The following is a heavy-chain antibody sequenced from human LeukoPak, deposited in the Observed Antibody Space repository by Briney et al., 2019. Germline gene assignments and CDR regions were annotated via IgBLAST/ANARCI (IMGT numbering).Heavy chain of an antibody. J-gene: IGHJ4*02. CDR1: GYTFTGYY. D-gene: IGHD6-13*01. Sequence: ASVKVSCKASGYTFTGYYMHWVRQAPGQGLEWMGWINPNSGGTNYAQKFQGRVTMTRDTSISTAYMELSRLRSDDTAVYYCAKPPAAAGPFDYWGQGTLVTVSS. CDR2: INPNSGGT. V-gene: IGHV1-2*02. CDR3: AKPPAAAGPFDY.